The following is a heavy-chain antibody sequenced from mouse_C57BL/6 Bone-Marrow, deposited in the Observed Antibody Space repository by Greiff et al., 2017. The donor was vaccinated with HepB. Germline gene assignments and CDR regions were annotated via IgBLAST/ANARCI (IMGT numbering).Heavy chain of an antibody. CDR3: AIKIKGYAMDY. V-gene: IGHV1-74*01. J-gene: IGHJ4*01. CDR1: GYTFTSYW. Sequence: QVQLKQPGAELVKPGASVKVSCKASGYTFTSYWMHWVKQRPGQGLEWIGRIHPSDSDTNYNQKFKGKATLTVDKSSSTAYMQLSSLTSEDSAVYYCAIKIKGYAMDYWGQGTSVTVSS. CDR2: IHPSDSDT.